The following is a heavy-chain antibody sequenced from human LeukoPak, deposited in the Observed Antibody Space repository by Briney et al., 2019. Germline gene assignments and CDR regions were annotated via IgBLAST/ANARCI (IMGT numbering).Heavy chain of an antibody. CDR1: GGSISSYY. Sequence: PSETLSLTCTVSGGSISSYYWSWIRQPPGKGLEWIGYIYYSGSTNYNPSLKSRVTISVDTSKNQFSLKLSSVTAADTAVYYCAGDRDYYYGMDVWGQGTMVTVSS. CDR3: AGDRDYYYGMDV. V-gene: IGHV4-59*01. CDR2: IYYSGST. J-gene: IGHJ6*02.